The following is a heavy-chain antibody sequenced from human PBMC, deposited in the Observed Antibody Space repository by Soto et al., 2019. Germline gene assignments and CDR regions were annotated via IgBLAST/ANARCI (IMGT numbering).Heavy chain of an antibody. CDR1: GFTASSYY. CDR2: IYSGGST. V-gene: IGHV3-66*04. D-gene: IGHD2-8*01. CDR3: ARHHNGDAFDI. J-gene: IGHJ3*02. Sequence: ESGGGLVQPGGSLRLSCAASGFTASSYYMSWVRQAPGKGLEWVSVIYSGGSTYYADSVKGRISISRDNSKNTLYLQVNSLRAEDTSVYYCARHHNGDAFDIWGQGTTVTVSS.